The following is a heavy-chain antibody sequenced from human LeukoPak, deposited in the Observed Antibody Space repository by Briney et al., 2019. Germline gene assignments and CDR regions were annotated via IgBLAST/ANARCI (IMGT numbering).Heavy chain of an antibody. J-gene: IGHJ4*02. CDR1: GGSINSSSYY. V-gene: IGHV4-39*07. Sequence: SETLSLTCTVSGGSINSSSYYCGWIRQPPGKGLEWIGEIYHSGSTNYNPSLKSRVTISVDKSKNQFSLKLSSVTAADTAVYYCARVYSSGWSLGLDYWGQGTLVTVSS. D-gene: IGHD6-19*01. CDR2: IYHSGST. CDR3: ARVYSSGWSLGLDY.